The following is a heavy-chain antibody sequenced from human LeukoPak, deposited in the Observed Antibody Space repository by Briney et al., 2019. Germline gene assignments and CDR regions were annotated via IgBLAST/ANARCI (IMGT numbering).Heavy chain of an antibody. CDR1: GGSISSYY. J-gene: IGHJ4*02. V-gene: IGHV4-59*01. CDR3: ARGELDYFFDY. CDR2: IYYSGST. D-gene: IGHD3/OR15-3a*01. Sequence: SGTLSLTCTVSGGSISSYYWSWIRQPPGKGLEWIGYIYYSGSTNYNPSLKSRVTISVDTSKNQFPLKLSSGTAAYTAVYYCARGELDYFFDYWGQGTLVTVSS.